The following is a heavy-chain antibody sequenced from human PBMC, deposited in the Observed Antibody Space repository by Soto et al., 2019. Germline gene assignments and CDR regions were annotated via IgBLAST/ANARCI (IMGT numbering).Heavy chain of an antibody. V-gene: IGHV1-69*01. D-gene: IGHD5-18*01. J-gene: IGHJ4*02. CDR2: IIPVLGVG. Sequence: QVQLVQSGAEVKKPGSSVRVSCKASGGTFGNNAISWVRQAPGQGLEWLGGIIPVLGVGDNAQNFQGRVTMTADAATSTAYLELSSLRSEDTALYYCAREAGDTYGYGFDYWGQGTLVTVSS. CDR1: GGTFGNNA. CDR3: AREAGDTYGYGFDY.